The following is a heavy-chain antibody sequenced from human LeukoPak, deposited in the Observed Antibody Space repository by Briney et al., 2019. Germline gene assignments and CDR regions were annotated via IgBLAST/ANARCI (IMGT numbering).Heavy chain of an antibody. V-gene: IGHV4-59*01. J-gene: IGHJ6*03. CDR1: GGSIISYT. Sequence: SETPSHTRTVSGGSIISYTRCSSRQPPGTGLEWIGYIYYSGSTNYNPSLKSRVTISVDTSKNQFSLKLSSVTAADTAVYYCARGDGSGSSYRYYYYYYYMDVWGKGTTVTVSS. CDR3: ARGDGSGSSYRYYYYYYYMDV. D-gene: IGHD3-10*01. CDR2: IYYSGST.